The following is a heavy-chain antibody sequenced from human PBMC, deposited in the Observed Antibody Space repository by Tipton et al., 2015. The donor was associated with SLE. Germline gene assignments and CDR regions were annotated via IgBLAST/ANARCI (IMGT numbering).Heavy chain of an antibody. CDR3: VRGHPHIVVLIGGGWFDP. CDR2: LYYSGNT. J-gene: IGHJ5*02. V-gene: IGHV4-39*01. D-gene: IGHD2-21*01. CDR1: GGSIRSSRHF. Sequence: TLSLTCTVSGGSIRSSRHFWGWIRQPPGKGLEWIGVLYYSGNTYYNPSLKSPVTLSIDTSKNQFSLKMRSVTAADTAIYYCVRGHPHIVVLIGGGWFDPWGQGTLVTVSS.